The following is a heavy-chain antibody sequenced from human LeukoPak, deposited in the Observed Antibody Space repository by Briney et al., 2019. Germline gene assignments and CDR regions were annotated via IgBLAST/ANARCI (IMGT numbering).Heavy chain of an antibody. CDR2: IYYSGST. D-gene: IGHD1-7*01. Sequence: SETLSLTCTVSGGSISSGGYYWSWIRQHPGKGLEWIGYIYYSGSTYYNPSLKSRVTISVDRSKNQFSLKLSSVTAADTAVYYCARDSSWNYLYISPPHLSFDYWGQGTLVTVSS. J-gene: IGHJ4*02. CDR3: ARDSSWNYLYISPPHLSFDY. CDR1: GGSISSGGYY. V-gene: IGHV4-31*03.